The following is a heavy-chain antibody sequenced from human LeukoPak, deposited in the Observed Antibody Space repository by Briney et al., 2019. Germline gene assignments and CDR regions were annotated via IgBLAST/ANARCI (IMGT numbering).Heavy chain of an antibody. D-gene: IGHD3-9*01. J-gene: IGHJ6*02. CDR1: GYTFTSYN. CDR3: ARGPVRYYDILTGYPPYYYYGMDV. Sequence: GASVKVSCKASGYTFTSYNINWVRQATGQGLEWMGWMNPNSGNTGYAQKFQGRVTMTRNTSISTAYMELSSLRSEDTAVYYCARGPVRYYDILTGYPPYYYYGMDVWGQGTTVTVSS. V-gene: IGHV1-8*01. CDR2: MNPNSGNT.